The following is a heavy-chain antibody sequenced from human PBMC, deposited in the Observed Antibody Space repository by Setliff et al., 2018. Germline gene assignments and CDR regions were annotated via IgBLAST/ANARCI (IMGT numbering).Heavy chain of an antibody. J-gene: IGHJ6*03. CDR2: IYYSGST. Sequence: ETLSLTCRVSGGAISSGNYYWGLIRQPPGKGLEWVATIYYSGSTYSNPSLKSRLIISVDAPDNQFSVKLSSVTAADTAVYYCARHKSNGSGSYPSLYMDVWGKGTTVTVSS. CDR1: GGAISSGNYY. D-gene: IGHD3-10*01. CDR3: ARHKSNGSGSYPSLYMDV. V-gene: IGHV4-39*01.